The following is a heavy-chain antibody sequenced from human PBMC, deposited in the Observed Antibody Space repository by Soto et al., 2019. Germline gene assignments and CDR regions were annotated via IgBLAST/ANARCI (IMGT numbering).Heavy chain of an antibody. Sequence: EVQLVESGGGLVQPGRSLRLSCAASGFTFGDYAMQWVRQAPGKGLEWVSAISWNSGSIDYADSVKGRFTISRDNAKNSLYLQMNSLRAEDTALYYCAKSHTTRGWYVTTDYWGQGTRVTVSS. J-gene: IGHJ4*02. V-gene: IGHV3-9*01. CDR1: GFTFGDYA. CDR2: ISWNSGSI. CDR3: AKSHTTRGWYVTTDY. D-gene: IGHD6-19*01.